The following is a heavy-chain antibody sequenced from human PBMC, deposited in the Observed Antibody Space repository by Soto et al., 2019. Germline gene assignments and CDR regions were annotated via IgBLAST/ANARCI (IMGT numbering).Heavy chain of an antibody. J-gene: IGHJ4*02. CDR1: GGSFSGYY. CDR2: INHSGST. V-gene: IGHV4-34*01. Sequence: PSETLSLTCAVYGGSFSGYYWSWIRQPPGKGLEWIGEINHSGSTNYNPSLKSRVTISVDTSKNQFSLKLSSVTAADTALFYCARGFPLIVGATRGVFFDYWGQGTLVTVSS. D-gene: IGHD1-26*01. CDR3: ARGFPLIVGATRGVFFDY.